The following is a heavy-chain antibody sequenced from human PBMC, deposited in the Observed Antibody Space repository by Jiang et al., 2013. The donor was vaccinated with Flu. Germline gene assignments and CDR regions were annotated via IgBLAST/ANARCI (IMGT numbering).Heavy chain of an antibody. CDR2: IRSKANNYAT. V-gene: IGHV3-73*01. CDR3: TRTPETQV. CDR1: GFTFSGSA. J-gene: IGHJ4*02. D-gene: IGHD2-15*01. Sequence: VQLVESGGGLVQPGGSLKLSCAVSGFTFSGSAIHWVRQATGKGLEWVGRIRSKANNYATAYAASVKGRFTISRDDSKNTAYLQMNSLKTEDTAVYYCTRTPETQVWGQGTLVTVSS.